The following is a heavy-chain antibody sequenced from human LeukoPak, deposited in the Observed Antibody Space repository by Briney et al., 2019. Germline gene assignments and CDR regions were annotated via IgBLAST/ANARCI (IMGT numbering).Heavy chain of an antibody. D-gene: IGHD2-15*01. CDR1: GYTFTGYY. Sequence: GASVKVSCKASGYTFTGYYMHWVRQAPGQGLEWMGWINPNSGGTNYAQKFQGWVTVTRDTSISTAYMELSRLRSDDTAVYYCARGGYCSGGSCYANWFDPWGQGTLVTVSS. J-gene: IGHJ5*02. V-gene: IGHV1-2*04. CDR2: INPNSGGT. CDR3: ARGGYCSGGSCYANWFDP.